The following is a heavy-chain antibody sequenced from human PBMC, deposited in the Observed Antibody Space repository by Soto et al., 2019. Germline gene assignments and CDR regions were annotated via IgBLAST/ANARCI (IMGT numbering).Heavy chain of an antibody. Sequence: QVQLVQSGAEVENPESSVKVSCKASGGTFGSYAINCVRQAPGHRLEWMVGIIPLYDTIDYAQKFLGRVTITADESSRTAYMEVRRLRSEDSAIYYCARDRMEGYNQFDFWSQGTLVTVSS. J-gene: IGHJ4*02. CDR3: ARDRMEGYNQFDF. V-gene: IGHV1-69*01. D-gene: IGHD5-12*01. CDR2: IIPLYDTI. CDR1: GGTFGSYA.